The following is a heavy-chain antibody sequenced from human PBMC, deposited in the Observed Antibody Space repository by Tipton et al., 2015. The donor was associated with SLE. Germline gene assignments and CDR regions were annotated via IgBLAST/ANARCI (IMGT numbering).Heavy chain of an antibody. Sequence: TLSLTCTVSGGSVSSGSYYWAWIRQPPGKGPEWIGTIYYSGSTYYYPSLKSRITISVDTSKNQFSLKLSSVTAADTAVYYCARGGAVYYYYYYMDVWGKGTTVTVSS. CDR1: GGSVSSGSYY. CDR2: IYYSGST. CDR3: ARGGAVYYYYYYMDV. J-gene: IGHJ6*03. D-gene: IGHD3-10*01. V-gene: IGHV4-39*07.